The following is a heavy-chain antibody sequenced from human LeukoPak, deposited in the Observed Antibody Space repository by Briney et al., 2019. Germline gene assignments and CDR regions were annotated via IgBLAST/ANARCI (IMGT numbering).Heavy chain of an antibody. J-gene: IGHJ6*03. CDR3: ARGGPQGGVATIIGTYYYYYMDV. CDR1: GYTFTSYG. Sequence: GASVKVSCKASGYTFTSYGISWVRQAPGQGLEWMGWISAYNGNTNYAQKLQGRVTMTTDTSTSTAYMELRSLRSDDTAVYYCARGGPQGGVATIIGTYYYYYMDVWGKGTTVTISS. CDR2: ISAYNGNT. V-gene: IGHV1-18*01. D-gene: IGHD5-12*01.